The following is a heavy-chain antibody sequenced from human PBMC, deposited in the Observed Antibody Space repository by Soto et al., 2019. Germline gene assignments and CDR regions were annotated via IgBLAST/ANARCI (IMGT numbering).Heavy chain of an antibody. CDR2: IIPIFGTA. Sequence: QVQLVQSGAEVKKPGSSVKVSCKASGGTFGNYGISWVRQAPGQGLEWMGGIIPIFGTANYAQRFQGRLTITADESTSTVYMELSGLRSEDTAVYYCAREGFSGSYYAYWGQGTLVTVSP. D-gene: IGHD1-26*01. V-gene: IGHV1-69*01. J-gene: IGHJ4*02. CDR3: AREGFSGSYYAY. CDR1: GGTFGNYG.